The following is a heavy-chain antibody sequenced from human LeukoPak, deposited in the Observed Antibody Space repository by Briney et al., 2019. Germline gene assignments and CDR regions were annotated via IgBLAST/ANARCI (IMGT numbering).Heavy chain of an antibody. CDR2: MNHSGST. V-gene: IGHV4-34*01. CDR1: GGSFSGYY. Sequence: SETLSLTCAVDGGSFSGYYWSLIRQPPGKGLEWIGEMNHSGSTNYNPSLKSRVTISVDTSKNQFSLKLSSVTAADTAVYYCARDPVSRWYFDLWGRGTLVTVSS. CDR3: ARDPVSRWYFDL. J-gene: IGHJ2*01. D-gene: IGHD3-16*02.